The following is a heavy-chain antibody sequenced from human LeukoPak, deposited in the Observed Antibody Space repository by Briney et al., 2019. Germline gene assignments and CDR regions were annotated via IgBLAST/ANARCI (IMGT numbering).Heavy chain of an antibody. CDR3: AGPGEYTSSSVIDY. D-gene: IGHD6-6*01. V-gene: IGHV3-15*01. J-gene: IGHJ4*02. CDR2: IKSKTDGGTT. Sequence: PSETLSLTCTVSGGSISSYYWSWIRQPAGKGLEWIGGIKSKTDGGTTDYAVPVKGRFTISRDDSKNTLYLQMNSLKTEDTAEYYCAGPGEYTSSSVIDYWGQGTLVTVSS. CDR1: GGSISSYY.